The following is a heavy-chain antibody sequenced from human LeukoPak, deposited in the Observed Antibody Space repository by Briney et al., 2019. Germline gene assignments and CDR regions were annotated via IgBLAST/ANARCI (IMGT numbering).Heavy chain of an antibody. CDR1: GYTFTSYG. J-gene: IGHJ2*01. CDR3: AREGGTYSSSSDWYFDL. V-gene: IGHV1-18*01. CDR2: ISAYNGNT. D-gene: IGHD6-6*01. Sequence: GASVKVSCKASGYTFTSYGISWVRQAPGQGLEWMGWISAYNGNTNYAQKLQGRVTMTTDTSTSTAYMELRSLRSDDTAVYYCAREGGTYSSSSDWYFDLWGRGTLVTVSS.